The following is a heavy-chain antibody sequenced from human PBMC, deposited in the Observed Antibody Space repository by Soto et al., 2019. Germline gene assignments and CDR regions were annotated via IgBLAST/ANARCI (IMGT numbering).Heavy chain of an antibody. D-gene: IGHD1-26*01. CDR3: TQLTYPGSYYDY. V-gene: IGHV3-73*02. CDR1: GFTFSDSS. CDR2: IRSKTHTYAT. J-gene: IGHJ4*02. Sequence: VQLVESGGGLVQPGGSLKLSCAASGFTFSDSSMHWVRQASGKGLEWVARIRSKTHTYATAYAASVKGRFTVSRDDSKNTAYLQMNSLKTEDTAVYYCTQLTYPGSYYDYWGQGTLVTVSS.